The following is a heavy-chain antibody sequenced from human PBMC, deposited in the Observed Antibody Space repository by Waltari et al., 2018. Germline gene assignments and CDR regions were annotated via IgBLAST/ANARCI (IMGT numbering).Heavy chain of an antibody. Sequence: EVQLVESGGGLVHPGGSLRLTCAASGLTVSNNYLTWVRQAPGKGLEWVATNLRVGSTYYADSVKGRFTISRDNSKNSVYLQMNSLETEDTAVYYCARATATGATPDYWGQGTLVTVSS. V-gene: IGHV3-66*02. CDR2: NLRVGST. CDR1: GLTVSNNY. CDR3: ARATATGATPDY. D-gene: IGHD1-26*01. J-gene: IGHJ4*02.